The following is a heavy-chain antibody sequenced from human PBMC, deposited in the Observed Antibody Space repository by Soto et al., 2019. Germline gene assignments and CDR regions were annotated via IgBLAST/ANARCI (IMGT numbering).Heavy chain of an antibody. J-gene: IGHJ4*02. CDR2: ISGGGGGR. Sequence: VRLLESGGGLEQPGGSLRLSCTTSGFTFDNFAMSWVRQAPGRGLEWVSAISGGGGGRYYADSVKGRFIISRDNSKNTVYLQVNGLRIEDTAGYYCAKDVHYDSSGGLDYWGQGTLVTVSS. CDR1: GFTFDNFA. D-gene: IGHD3-22*01. CDR3: AKDVHYDSSGGLDY. V-gene: IGHV3-23*01.